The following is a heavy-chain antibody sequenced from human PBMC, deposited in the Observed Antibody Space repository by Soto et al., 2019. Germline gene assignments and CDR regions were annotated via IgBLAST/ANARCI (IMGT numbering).Heavy chain of an antibody. V-gene: IGHV3-23*01. CDR3: ARELGYCSGGNCYLEGAFDI. D-gene: IGHD2-15*01. CDR1: GYTFSSYA. J-gene: IGHJ3*02. Sequence: SLRLSCAASGYTFSSYAMSWVRQAPGKGLEWVSVISGSGDSTYYADSVKGRFTISRDNSEDTLYLRMNSLRAEDTAVYSCARELGYCSGGNCYLEGAFDIWGQGTMVTVS. CDR2: ISGSGDST.